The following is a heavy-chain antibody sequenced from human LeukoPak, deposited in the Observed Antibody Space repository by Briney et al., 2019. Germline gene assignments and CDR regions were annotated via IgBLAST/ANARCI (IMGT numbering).Heavy chain of an antibody. J-gene: IGHJ4*02. CDR1: GFTFSSYG. D-gene: IGHD3-10*01. CDR2: IKQDGSEK. V-gene: IGHV3-7*01. Sequence: PGGSLRLSCAASGFTFSSYGMHWVRQAPGKGLEWVANIKQDGSEKYYVDSVKGRFTISKDNAKNSLYLEMNSLRADDTAVYYCARDLSRSFSMIRGLIQHREFDFWGRGTLVTVSS. CDR3: ARDLSRSFSMIRGLIQHREFDF.